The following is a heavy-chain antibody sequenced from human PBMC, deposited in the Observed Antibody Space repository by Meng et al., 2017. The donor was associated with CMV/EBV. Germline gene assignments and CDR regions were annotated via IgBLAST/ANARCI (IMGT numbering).Heavy chain of an antibody. CDR1: GFTFSNAW. CDR2: IKSKTDGGTT. Sequence: GGSLRLSCGASGFTFSNAWMNWVRQAPGKGLEWLGLIKSKTDGGTTDYAAPVKGRFSISRDDSKNTLYLQMNSLKTEDTAVYYCATAPGYYASSPFDYWGQGTMVTVS. J-gene: IGHJ4*02. D-gene: IGHD3-22*01. V-gene: IGHV3-15*01. CDR3: ATAPGYYASSPFDY.